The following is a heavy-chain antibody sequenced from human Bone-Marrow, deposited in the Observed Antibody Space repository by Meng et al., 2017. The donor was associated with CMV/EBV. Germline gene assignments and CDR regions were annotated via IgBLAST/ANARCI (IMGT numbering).Heavy chain of an antibody. V-gene: IGHV3-74*01. D-gene: IGHD2-2*01. CDR1: GFTFSSYW. Sequence: GESLKISCAASGFTFSSYWMHWVRQAPGKGLVWVSRINSDGSSTSYADSVKGRFTISRDNAKNTLYLQMNSLRAEDTAVYYGAGQGTSSFFDYWGQGTLVTVSS. CDR2: INSDGSST. CDR3: AGQGTSSFFDY. J-gene: IGHJ4*02.